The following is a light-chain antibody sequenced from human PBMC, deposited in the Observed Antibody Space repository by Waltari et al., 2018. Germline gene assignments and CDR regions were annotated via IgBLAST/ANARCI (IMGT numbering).Light chain of an antibody. J-gene: IGLJ3*02. CDR3: CSYAGSYTLIWV. Sequence: QSALTQPRSVSGSPGQSVTISCTGTSSDVGGYNYVSWYQQHPGKAPKLMIYDVSKWPSGVPDRFSGSKSGNTASLTISGLQAEDEADYYCCSYAGSYTLIWVFGGGTKLTVL. V-gene: IGLV2-11*01. CDR2: DVS. CDR1: SSDVGGYNY.